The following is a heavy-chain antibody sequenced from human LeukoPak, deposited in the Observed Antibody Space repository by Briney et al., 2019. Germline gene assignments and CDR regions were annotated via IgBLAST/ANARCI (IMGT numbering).Heavy chain of an antibody. CDR2: IRPSCDTT. V-gene: IGHV3-23*01. D-gene: IGHD3-22*01. Sequence: TGGSLSLSCAPSGFTFSQYAMNWVRQAPGKGLEWVSAIRPSCDTTFHTHSVKGRLTLHRDNYKHTLYLQMNSRRAEDTAIYYCASSGASPPQEDAFDIWGQGTMVTVSS. CDR1: GFTFSQYA. J-gene: IGHJ3*02. CDR3: ASSGASPPQEDAFDI.